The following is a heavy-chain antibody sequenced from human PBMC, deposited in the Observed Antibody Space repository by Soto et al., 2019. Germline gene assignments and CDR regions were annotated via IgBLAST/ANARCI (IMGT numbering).Heavy chain of an antibody. CDR1: GFTFRRYC. CDR2: INEDGSTT. Sequence: EVQLVESGGGLVQPGGSLRLSCAAAGFTFRRYCMHWFRQAPGQGLVWVSRINEDGSTTTNADFVKGRFTISRDNANNRLYLQVNSLSAEDTAVYYCASDVVGGSGYWGQGTLVTVSS. V-gene: IGHV3-74*01. D-gene: IGHD2-21*01. J-gene: IGHJ4*02. CDR3: ASDVVGGSGY.